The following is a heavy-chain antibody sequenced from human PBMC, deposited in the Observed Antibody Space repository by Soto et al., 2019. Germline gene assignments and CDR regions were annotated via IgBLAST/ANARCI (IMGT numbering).Heavy chain of an antibody. CDR3: ARDRTFYGSGSKGMDF. J-gene: IGHJ6*02. CDR1: GFTFSSYG. V-gene: IGHV3-30*02. Sequence: GGSLRLSCVTSGFTFSSYGMHWVRQAPGKGLEWLAIIRYDGSNKYYGDSVKGRFTISRDNSNNTPYLEMNNLRAEDTAVYYCARDRTFYGSGSKGMDFWGQGTTVTVSS. D-gene: IGHD3-10*01. CDR2: IRYDGSNK.